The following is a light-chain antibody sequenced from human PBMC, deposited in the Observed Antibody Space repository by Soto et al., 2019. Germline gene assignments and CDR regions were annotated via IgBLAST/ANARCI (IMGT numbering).Light chain of an antibody. J-gene: IGKJ5*01. CDR3: HQYAWSPLT. Sequence: IVLTQSPGTLSLSPGERATLSCRASQTVPKSYLAWYQQRPGQAPRLLIYDASNMATGIPDRFSGSESGTDFTLTISHLEPEDFAVYYRHQYAWSPLTFGQGTRLEIK. CDR2: DAS. CDR1: QTVPKSY. V-gene: IGKV3-20*01.